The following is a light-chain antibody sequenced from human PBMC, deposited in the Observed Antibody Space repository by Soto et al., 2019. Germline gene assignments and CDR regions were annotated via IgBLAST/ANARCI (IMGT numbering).Light chain of an antibody. CDR3: QQYYDDPLT. CDR1: QSLLSSRDNKNY. CDR2: WAS. V-gene: IGKV4-1*01. Sequence: DIVLTQSPDSLPVSLGERATINCRSSQSLLSSRDNKNYFAWYQEKPGQPPKLLISWASTRASGVPDRISGSGSGTDFTLTISSLQAEDVAVYYCQQYYDDPLTFGGGTKVELK. J-gene: IGKJ4*01.